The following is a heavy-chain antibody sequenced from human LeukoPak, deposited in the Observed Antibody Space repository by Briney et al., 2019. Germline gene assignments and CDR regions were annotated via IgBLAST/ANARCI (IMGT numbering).Heavy chain of an antibody. CDR3: ARDRGEMATILDP. D-gene: IGHD5-24*01. Sequence: GGSLRLSCAASGFTFSSYSMNWVRQAPGKGLEWVSSISSSSSYIYYADSVKGRFTISRDNAKNSLYLQMNSLRAEDTAVYYCARDRGEMATILDPWGQGTLVTVSS. CDR2: ISSSSSYI. CDR1: GFTFSSYS. J-gene: IGHJ5*02. V-gene: IGHV3-21*01.